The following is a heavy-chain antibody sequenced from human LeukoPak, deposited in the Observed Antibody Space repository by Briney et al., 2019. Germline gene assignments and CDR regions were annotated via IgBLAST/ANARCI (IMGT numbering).Heavy chain of an antibody. D-gene: IGHD1-14*01. CDR2: ISSRGDTI. CDR3: VRDRTNNPYHS. Sequence: GGSLRLSCAASGFTFSSYWMSWVRQAPGKGLECISYISSRGDTIHYADSVKGRFTISRDNTKNSLYLKMNRLRAEDTAVYYCVRDRTNNPYHSWGQGPLVTVSS. CDR1: GFTFSSYW. J-gene: IGHJ4*02. V-gene: IGHV3-48*04.